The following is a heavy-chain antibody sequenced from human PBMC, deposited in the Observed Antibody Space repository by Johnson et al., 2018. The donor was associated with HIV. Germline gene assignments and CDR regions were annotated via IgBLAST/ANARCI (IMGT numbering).Heavy chain of an antibody. Sequence: VQLVESGGGLVQPGGSLRLSCAASGFTFSTYAMHWVRQAPGKGLEYVSGISSDGGSTYYANSVKGRFTISRDNSKNTLYLQMNSLRAEDTAVYYCARGGHAVVAKPFGAFDIWGQGTMVTVSS. D-gene: IGHD2-21*01. J-gene: IGHJ3*02. CDR2: ISSDGGST. CDR1: GFTFSTYA. V-gene: IGHV3-64*01. CDR3: ARGGHAVVAKPFGAFDI.